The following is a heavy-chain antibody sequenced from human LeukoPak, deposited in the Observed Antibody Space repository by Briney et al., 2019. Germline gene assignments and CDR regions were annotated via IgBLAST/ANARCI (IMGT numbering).Heavy chain of an antibody. CDR1: GGSFSGYY. CDR2: INHSGST. CDR3: ARGYGSGSYLGPYGMDV. V-gene: IGHV4-34*01. D-gene: IGHD3-10*01. Sequence: PSETLSLTCAVYGGSFSGYYWSWIRQPPGKGLEWIGEINHSGSTNYNPSLKSRVTISVDTSKNQFSLKLSSVTAADTAVYYCARGYGSGSYLGPYGMDVWGQGTTVTVSS. J-gene: IGHJ6*02.